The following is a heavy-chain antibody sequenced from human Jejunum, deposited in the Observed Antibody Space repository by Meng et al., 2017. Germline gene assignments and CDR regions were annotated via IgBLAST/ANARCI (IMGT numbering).Heavy chain of an antibody. CDR2: IYLDSDGT. CDR3: ARSRTTYYFDY. J-gene: IGHJ4*02. CDR1: GYSFTNYY. V-gene: IGHV1-2*06. D-gene: IGHD1-7*01. Sequence: ASVKVSCKTSGYSFTNYYMHWVRQAPGQGLEWMGRIYLDSDGTNFAQKFQGRVTMARDTSIRSVYMELSRLTSDDTAVYYCARSRTTYYFDYWGQGTLVTFSS.